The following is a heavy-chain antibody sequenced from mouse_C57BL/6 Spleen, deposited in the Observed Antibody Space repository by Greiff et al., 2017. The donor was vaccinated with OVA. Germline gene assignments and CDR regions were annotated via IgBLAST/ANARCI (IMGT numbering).Heavy chain of an antibody. CDR3: ARSVTGRELFAY. Sequence: QVQLQQPGAELVRPGSSVKLSCKASGYTFTSYWMHWVKQRPIQGLEWIGNIDPSDSETHYNQKFKDKATLTVDKSSSTAYMQLSSLTSEDSAVYCCARSVTGRELFAYWGQGTLVTVSA. J-gene: IGHJ3*01. CDR2: IDPSDSET. D-gene: IGHD2-13*01. CDR1: GYTFTSYW. V-gene: IGHV1-52*01.